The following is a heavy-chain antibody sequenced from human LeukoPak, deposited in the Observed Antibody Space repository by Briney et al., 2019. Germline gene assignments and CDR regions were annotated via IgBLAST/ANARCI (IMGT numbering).Heavy chain of an antibody. CDR1: GFSLSTNAVV. Sequence: SGPSLVNPTQTLTLTCTFSGFSLSTNAVVVGWVRQPPGKALEWLAFIYRNDDKRYSPSLGSRLTITKDASKNQVVLTVTDMDYVDTATYYCVHRTSVTAVDHWGQGTLVTVSS. V-gene: IGHV2-5*01. CDR3: VHRTSVTAVDH. D-gene: IGHD4-17*01. J-gene: IGHJ4*02. CDR2: IYRNDDK.